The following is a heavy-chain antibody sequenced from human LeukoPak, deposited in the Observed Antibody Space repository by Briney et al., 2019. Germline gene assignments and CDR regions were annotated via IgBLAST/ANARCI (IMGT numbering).Heavy chain of an antibody. V-gene: IGHV3-11*01. CDR3: ARAAFPNWTYYYGMDV. CDR1: GFTFSDYY. Sequence: PGGSLRLSCAASGFTFSDYYMSWLCQAPGKGLEWVSYISSSGSTIYYADSVKGRFTISRDNAKNSLYLQMNSLRAEDTAVYYCARAAFPNWTYYYGMDVWGQGTTVTVSS. CDR2: ISSSGSTI. J-gene: IGHJ6*02. D-gene: IGHD3/OR15-3a*01.